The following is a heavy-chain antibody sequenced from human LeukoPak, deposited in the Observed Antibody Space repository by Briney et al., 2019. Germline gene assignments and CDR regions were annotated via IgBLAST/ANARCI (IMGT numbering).Heavy chain of an antibody. CDR3: ARGNRGARPHFDY. CDR2: IKQDGSEK. Sequence: GGSLRLSCAASGFTFSSYWMSWVRQAPGKGLEWVANIKQDGSEKYYVDSVKGRFTISRDNAKNSLYLQMNSLRAEDTAVYYCARGNRGARPHFDYWGQGTLVTVSS. D-gene: IGHD1-26*01. J-gene: IGHJ4*02. CDR1: GFTFSSYW. V-gene: IGHV3-7*01.